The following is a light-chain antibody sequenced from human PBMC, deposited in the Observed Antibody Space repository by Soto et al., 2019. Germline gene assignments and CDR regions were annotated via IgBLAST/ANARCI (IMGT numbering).Light chain of an antibody. CDR3: QQYNNWPPSYT. Sequence: EIVMTQSPAALSVSPGERATLSCRAGQGVTTNFAWYQQKSGQSPRLLIYDVSIRATGVPARFSGTGSETDFTLTISGLQSEDFALYYCQQYNNWPPSYTFGQGTKVDIK. J-gene: IGKJ2*01. CDR2: DVS. CDR1: QGVTTN. V-gene: IGKV3-15*01.